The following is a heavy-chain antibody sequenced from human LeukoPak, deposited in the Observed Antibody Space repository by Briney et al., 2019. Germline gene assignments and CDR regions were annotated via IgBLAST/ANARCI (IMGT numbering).Heavy chain of an antibody. CDR3: ARGITYDILTGSFDP. V-gene: IGHV4-39*01. CDR1: GGSISSSSYY. J-gene: IGHJ5*02. CDR2: IYYSGST. Sequence: PSETLSLTCTVSGGSISSSSYYWGWIRQPPGKGLEWIGSIYYSGSTYYNPSLKGRVTISVDTSKNQFSLKLSSVTAADTAVYYCARGITYDILTGSFDPWGQGTLVTVSS. D-gene: IGHD3-9*01.